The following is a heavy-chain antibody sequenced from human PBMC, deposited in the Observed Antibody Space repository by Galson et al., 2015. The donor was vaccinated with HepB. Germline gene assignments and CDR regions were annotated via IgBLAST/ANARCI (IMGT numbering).Heavy chain of an antibody. CDR2: IYPYDSDA. Sequence: QSGAEVKKAGEPLKISCKGFGYSFSNYWIGWVRQMPGKGLECVGIIYPYDSDARYSPSFQGQVTISADKSIGTAYLQWSSLKASDTAIYYCATAGGYYSYYFDSWGQGTLVTVSS. CDR1: GYSFSNYW. CDR3: ATAGGYYSYYFDS. J-gene: IGHJ4*02. V-gene: IGHV5-51*03. D-gene: IGHD3-22*01.